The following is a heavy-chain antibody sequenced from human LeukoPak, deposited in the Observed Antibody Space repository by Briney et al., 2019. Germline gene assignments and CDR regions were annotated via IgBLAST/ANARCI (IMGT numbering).Heavy chain of an antibody. CDR3: ARGPEDSSGWTLSLFDF. CDR1: GFSFSTYS. CDR2: ISSSSSHI. V-gene: IGHV3-21*01. D-gene: IGHD6-19*01. J-gene: IGHJ4*02. Sequence: PGGSLRLSCAASGFSFSTYSMNWVRQAPGRGLEWVSSISSSSSHIYYADSVKGRFTISRDNAKNSLYLQMNSLRVEDTAVYYCARGPEDSSGWTLSLFDFWGQGTLVTVSS.